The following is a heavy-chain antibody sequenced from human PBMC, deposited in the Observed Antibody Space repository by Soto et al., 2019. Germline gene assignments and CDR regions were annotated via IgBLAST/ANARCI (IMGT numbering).Heavy chain of an antibody. CDR2: ISYDGSIK. D-gene: IGHD3-10*01. CDR1: GFTFSSHS. CDR3: AREWSTSGDLDY. J-gene: IGHJ4*02. V-gene: IGHV3-30-3*01. Sequence: QVQLVESGGGVVQPGMSLRLSCAASGFTFSSHSIQWVRQTPGKGLEWVAVISYDGSIKYDADSVRGRFTISRDNSKNTLYLQMNSLRPEDTALYDCAREWSTSGDLDYWGQGTLVIVSS.